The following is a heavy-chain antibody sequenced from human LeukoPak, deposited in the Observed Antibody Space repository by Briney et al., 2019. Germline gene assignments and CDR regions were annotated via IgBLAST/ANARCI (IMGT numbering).Heavy chain of an antibody. CDR1: GYTLTELS. CDR3: ARDSYRYYYDSSNYYYGNYFDY. J-gene: IGHJ4*02. Sequence: ASVKVSCKVSGYTLTELSMHWVRQAPGKGLEWMGGFDPEDGETIYAQKFQGRVTMTEDTSTDTAYMELSSLRAEDTAVFYCARDSYRYYYDSSNYYYGNYFDYWGQGTLVTVSS. V-gene: IGHV1-24*01. D-gene: IGHD3-22*01. CDR2: FDPEDGET.